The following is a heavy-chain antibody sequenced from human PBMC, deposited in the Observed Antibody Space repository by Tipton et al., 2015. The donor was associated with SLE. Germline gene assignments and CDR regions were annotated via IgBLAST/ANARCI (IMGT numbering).Heavy chain of an antibody. Sequence: TLSLTCTVPVGPIFPCYWPWIRQSPGKGLEWIGYIFYTGSTNYNPPLKSRVTMLVDTSKNQVSLRLTYVTAADTAIYYCARGASAAGTYFWGQGTLVTVSS. CDR2: IFYTGST. J-gene: IGHJ4*02. CDR1: VGPIFPCY. CDR3: ARGASAAGTYF. V-gene: IGHV4-59*01. D-gene: IGHD6-13*01.